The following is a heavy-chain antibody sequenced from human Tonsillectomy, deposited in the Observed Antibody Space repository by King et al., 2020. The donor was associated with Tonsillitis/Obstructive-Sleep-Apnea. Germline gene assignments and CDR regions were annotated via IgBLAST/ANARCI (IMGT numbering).Heavy chain of an antibody. CDR2: IYYSGST. V-gene: IGHV4-39*01. CDR3: ARPRGSWWEQDYYYYGMDV. CDR1: GGSISSSSYY. J-gene: IGHJ6*02. Sequence: QLQESGPGLVKPSENLSLTCTVSGGSISSSSYYWGWIRQPPGKGLEWIGSIYYSGSTYYNPSLKSRVTISVDTSKNQFSLKLSSVTAADTAVYYCARPRGSWWEQDYYYYGMDVWGQGTTVTVSS. D-gene: IGHD1-26*01.